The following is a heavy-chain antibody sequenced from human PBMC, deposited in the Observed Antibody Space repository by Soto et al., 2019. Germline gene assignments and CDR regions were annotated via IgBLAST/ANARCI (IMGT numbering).Heavy chain of an antibody. CDR1: GYTFTSYA. J-gene: IGHJ4*02. Sequence: ASVKVSCKASGYTFTSYAMHWVRQAPGQRLEWMGWINAGNGNTKYSQKFQGRVTITRDTSASTAYMELSSLRSEDTAVYYCARGGYSSGWFRAIDDYWGQGTLVTVFS. D-gene: IGHD6-19*01. CDR3: ARGGYSSGWFRAIDDY. V-gene: IGHV1-3*01. CDR2: INAGNGNT.